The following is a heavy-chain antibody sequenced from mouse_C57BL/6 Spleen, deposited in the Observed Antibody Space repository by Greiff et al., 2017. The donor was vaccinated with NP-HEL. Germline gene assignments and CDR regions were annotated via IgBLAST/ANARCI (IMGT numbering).Heavy chain of an antibody. Sequence: EVKLVESGEGLVKPGGSLKLSCAASGFTFSSYAMSWVRQTPEKRLEWVAYISSGGDYIYYADTVKGRFTISRDNARNTLYLQMSSLKSEDTAMYYCTRDHYGKGYYAMDYWGQGTSVTVSS. D-gene: IGHD1-2*01. CDR2: ISSGGDYI. CDR3: TRDHYGKGYYAMDY. CDR1: GFTFSSYA. V-gene: IGHV5-9-1*02. J-gene: IGHJ4*01.